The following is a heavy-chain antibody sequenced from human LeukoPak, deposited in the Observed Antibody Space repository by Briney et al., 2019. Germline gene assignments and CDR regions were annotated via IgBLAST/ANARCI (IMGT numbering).Heavy chain of an antibody. CDR3: VRDEYGSESY. CDR2: INSDGSRT. D-gene: IGHD3-10*01. J-gene: IGHJ4*02. V-gene: IGHV3-74*01. Sequence: GGSLRLSCAASGFTFSNYWMHWVRQAPGKGLVWVSRINSDGSRTTYADSVKGRFTISRDNARNTLYLQMNSLRAEDTAVYYCVRDEYGSESYWGQGTLVTVSS. CDR1: GFTFSNYW.